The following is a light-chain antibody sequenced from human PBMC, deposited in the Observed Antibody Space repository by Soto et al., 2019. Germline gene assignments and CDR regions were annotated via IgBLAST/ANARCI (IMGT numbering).Light chain of an antibody. Sequence: QSVLTQPASVSGSPGQSITISCTGTNSDVGDYNYVSWYQQHPGKAPKLIIYGVSNRPSGISDRFSASKSGNTASLTISGLQAEDEADYYCSSYTNSNTRVFGTGTKVTVL. CDR3: SSYTNSNTRV. V-gene: IGLV2-14*01. CDR2: GVS. J-gene: IGLJ1*01. CDR1: NSDVGDYNY.